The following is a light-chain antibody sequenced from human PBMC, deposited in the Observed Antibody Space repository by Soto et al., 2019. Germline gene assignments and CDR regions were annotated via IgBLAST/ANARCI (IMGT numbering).Light chain of an antibody. CDR3: AAWDDILNGYV. CDR2: SNY. Sequence: QSVLTQPPSASGTPGQRVTISCSGSSSNSESNTVTWYQQLPGTAPKLVIYSNYDRPSGVPDRFSGSTSGTSASLVIRGLQSEDEADYYCAAWDDILNGYVFGGGTKVT. CDR1: SSNSESNT. V-gene: IGLV1-44*01. J-gene: IGLJ1*01.